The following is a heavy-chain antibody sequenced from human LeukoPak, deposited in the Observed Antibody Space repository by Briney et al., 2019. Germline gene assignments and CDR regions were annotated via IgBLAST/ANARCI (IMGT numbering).Heavy chain of an antibody. CDR3: AKDAYDYVVIGYNWFDP. CDR1: GFTFSSYG. J-gene: IGHJ5*02. CDR2: IRYDGINK. Sequence: GGSLRLSCAASGFTFSSYGMHWVRQAPGKGLEWVAFIRYDGINKYYADSVKGRFTISRDNSKNTLYLQMNSLRAEDTAVYYCAKDAYDYVVIGYNWFDPWGQGTLVTVSS. V-gene: IGHV3-30*02. D-gene: IGHD3-16*01.